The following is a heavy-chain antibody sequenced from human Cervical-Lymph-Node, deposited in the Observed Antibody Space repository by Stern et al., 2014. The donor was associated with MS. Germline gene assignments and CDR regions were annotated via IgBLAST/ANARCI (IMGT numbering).Heavy chain of an antibody. CDR2: INSDGSST. CDR1: GFIFSSYW. J-gene: IGHJ4*02. D-gene: IGHD3-16*01. CDR3: VRDNYGTDY. V-gene: IGHV3-74*03. Sequence: EVQLVESGGDLVQPGGSLRLSCAASGFIFSSYWMQWVRQGPGTGLVWVSHINSDGSSTTYADSVKGRFTTSRDNAKNTLYLQMDDLRAEDTAVYFCVRDNYGTDYWGQGTLVTVSS.